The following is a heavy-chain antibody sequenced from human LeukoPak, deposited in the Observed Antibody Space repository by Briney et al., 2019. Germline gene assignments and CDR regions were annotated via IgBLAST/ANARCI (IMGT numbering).Heavy chain of an antibody. J-gene: IGHJ4*02. D-gene: IGHD1-1*01. V-gene: IGHV5-51*01. CDR2: IYPGDSDT. CDR3: ARRIWNRPFLGPVYFDY. CDR1: GYSFTSYW. Sequence: GESLKISCKGSGYSFTSYWIGWVRQMPGKGLEWMGIIYPGDSDTRYSPSFQGQVTISADKSISTAYLQWSSLKASDTAVYYCARRIWNRPFLGPVYFDYWGQGTLVTVSS.